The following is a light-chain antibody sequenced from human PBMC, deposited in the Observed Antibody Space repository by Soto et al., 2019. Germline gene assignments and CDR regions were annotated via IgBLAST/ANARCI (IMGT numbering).Light chain of an antibody. CDR3: QNYNSYSEE. CDR1: QTISSW. Sequence: DIQMTPSLSTLSGSVVDRVTITLRASQTISSWLAWYQQKPGKAPKLLIYKASTLKSGVPSRFSGSGSGTEFTLTISSLQPDDFATYYCQNYNSYSEEFGQGTKVDIK. V-gene: IGKV1-5*03. J-gene: IGKJ1*01. CDR2: KAS.